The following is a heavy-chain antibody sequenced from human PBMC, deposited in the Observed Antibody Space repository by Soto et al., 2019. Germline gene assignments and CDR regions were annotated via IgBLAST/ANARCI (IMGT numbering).Heavy chain of an antibody. J-gene: IGHJ4*02. D-gene: IGHD1-26*01. CDR2: ISANNGGT. CDR3: AKRVTTGARSGNDY. V-gene: IGHV3-23*01. Sequence: GGSLRLSCAASGFTFSSYVMSWVRQAPGKGLEWVSAISANNGGTYYADSVRGRFTISRDNSKNTLYLQMNSLRAEDTAVYYCAKRVTTGARSGNDYWGQGTLVTVSS. CDR1: GFTFSSYV.